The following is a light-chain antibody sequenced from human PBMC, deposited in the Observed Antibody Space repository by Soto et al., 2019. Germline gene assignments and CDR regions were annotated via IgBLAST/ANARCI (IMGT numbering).Light chain of an antibody. V-gene: IGKV2-24*01. CDR1: ESLVHSNGDTY. CDR3: LQATQFPWT. CDR2: KIS. Sequence: IVITQNPLSSPVTLGQPASISCSSSESLVHSNGDTYLSWLQQRPGQPPRLLIRKISNRVSGVPDRFSGSGAGTEFTLKVSRVEAEDVGIYYCLQATQFPWTFGQGTKVDIK. J-gene: IGKJ1*01.